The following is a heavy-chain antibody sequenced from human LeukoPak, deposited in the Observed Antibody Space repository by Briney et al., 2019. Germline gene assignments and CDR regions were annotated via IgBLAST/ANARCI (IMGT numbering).Heavy chain of an antibody. CDR1: GGSISSGDYY. V-gene: IGHV4-30-4*01. J-gene: IGHJ4*02. D-gene: IGHD3-9*01. CDR3: ARTPFDWTPGY. Sequence: SETLSLTCTVSGGSISSGDYYWSWIRQPPGKGLEWIGYIYYSGSTYYNPSLKSRVTISVDTSKNQFSLRLSSVTAADTAVYYCARTPFDWTPGYWGQGTLVTVSS. CDR2: IYYSGST.